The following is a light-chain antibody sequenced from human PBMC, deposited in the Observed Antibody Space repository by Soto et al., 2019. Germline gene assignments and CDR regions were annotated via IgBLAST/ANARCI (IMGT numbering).Light chain of an antibody. CDR1: SSDFGSYKF. Sequence: QSVLTQPASMSGSPGQSVTISCTGTSSDFGSYKFVSWYQHHPGKVPKVIIYETSKRPSGVSDRFSGSKSGNTASLTISGLQAEDEADYYCFSFTSTNTHVFGSGTKVTVL. CDR3: FSFTSTNTHV. J-gene: IGLJ1*01. CDR2: ETS. V-gene: IGLV2-23*01.